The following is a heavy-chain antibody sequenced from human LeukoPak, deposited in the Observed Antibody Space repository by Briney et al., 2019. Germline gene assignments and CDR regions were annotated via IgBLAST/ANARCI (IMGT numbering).Heavy chain of an antibody. J-gene: IGHJ4*02. V-gene: IGHV3-30*04. CDR3: VAQPTADSSGYYYFDY. D-gene: IGHD3-22*01. Sequence: PGGSLRLSCAASGFTFSSCAMHWVRQAPGKGLEWVAVISYDGSNKYYADSVKGRFTISRDNSKNTLYLQMNSLRAEDTAVYYCVAQPTADSSGYYYFDYWGQGTLVTVSS. CDR2: ISYDGSNK. CDR1: GFTFSSCA.